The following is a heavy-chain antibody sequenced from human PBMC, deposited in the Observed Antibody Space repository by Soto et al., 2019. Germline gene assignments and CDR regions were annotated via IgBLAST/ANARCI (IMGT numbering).Heavy chain of an antibody. CDR1: GGTFSSYT. J-gene: IGHJ4*02. D-gene: IGHD5-12*01. CDR3: AGSPKRGYSGYDLDY. Sequence: SVKVSCKASGGTFSSYTISWARQAPGQGLEWMGRIIPILGIANYAQKFQGRVTITADKSTSTAYMELSSLRSEDTAVYYCAGSPKRGYSGYDLDYWGQGTLVTVS. V-gene: IGHV1-69*02. CDR2: IIPILGIA.